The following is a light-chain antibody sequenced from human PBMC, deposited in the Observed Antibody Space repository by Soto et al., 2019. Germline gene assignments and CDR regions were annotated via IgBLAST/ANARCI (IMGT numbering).Light chain of an antibody. CDR3: QHYCYFQWT. V-gene: IGKV3-20*01. CDR1: QSGSSSY. Sequence: IVLTQSPGTLSLSPGERATLSCRASQSGSSSYLAWYQQKAGLAPRLLIYGASTRATGIPDRFSGSGSGTDFTLTISRLEPEDVAVYFCQHYCYFQWTFGQGTKVEIK. J-gene: IGKJ1*01. CDR2: GAS.